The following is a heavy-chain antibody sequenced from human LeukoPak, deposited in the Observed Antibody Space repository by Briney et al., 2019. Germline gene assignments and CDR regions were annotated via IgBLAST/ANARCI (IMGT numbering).Heavy chain of an antibody. V-gene: IGHV1-46*01. CDR2: INPSGGST. D-gene: IGHD6-19*01. CDR1: GYTFTSYY. CDR3: AKIHGIAVAGLYFDY. J-gene: IGHJ4*02. Sequence: ASVKVSCKASGYTFTSYYMHWVRQAPGQGLEWMGIINPSGGSTSYAQKFQGRVTMTRDTSTSTVYMELSSLRSEDTAVYYCAKIHGIAVAGLYFDYWGQGTLVTVSS.